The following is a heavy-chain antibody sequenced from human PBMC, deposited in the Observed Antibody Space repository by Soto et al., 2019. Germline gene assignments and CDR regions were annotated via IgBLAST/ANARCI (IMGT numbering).Heavy chain of an antibody. Sequence: PGGSLRLFCVTSGFTFTNFWMSWVRQAPGKELEWVANIKADGSEKRYVDSVKGRFTISRDNAKNSVYLQMNSLRVEDTALYYCGRDEVRNGVGVWGQGTTVTVSS. J-gene: IGHJ6*02. V-gene: IGHV3-7*01. CDR1: GFTFTNFW. CDR3: GRDEVRNGVGV. CDR2: IKADGSEK.